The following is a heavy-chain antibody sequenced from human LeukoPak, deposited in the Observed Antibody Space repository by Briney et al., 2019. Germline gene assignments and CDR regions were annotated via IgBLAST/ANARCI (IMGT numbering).Heavy chain of an antibody. CDR1: GLSFSNYW. CDR3: ASLLVAGVASVDY. Sequence: GGSLRLSCVASGLSFSNYWMNWVRQAPGKGLEWVGRIKSKTDGGTTDYAAPVKGRFTISRDDSKNTLYLQMNSLKTEDTAVYYCASLLVAGVASVDYWGQGTLVTVSS. CDR2: IKSKTDGGTT. J-gene: IGHJ4*02. D-gene: IGHD6-19*01. V-gene: IGHV3-15*07.